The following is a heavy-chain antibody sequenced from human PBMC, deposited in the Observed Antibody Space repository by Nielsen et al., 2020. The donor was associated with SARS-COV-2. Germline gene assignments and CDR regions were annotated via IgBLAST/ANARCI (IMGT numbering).Heavy chain of an antibody. D-gene: IGHD3-16*01. CDR1: GFTFSDHY. Sequence: GGSLRLSCAASGFTFSDHYMTWIRQTPGKGLEWISYITNTGAEYYADSVKGRFTISRDNAKNTLYLQMNSLRAEDTAVYYCASAGGVLWGQGTLVTVSS. V-gene: IGHV3-69-1*01. J-gene: IGHJ4*02. CDR3: ASAGGVL. CDR2: ITNTGAE.